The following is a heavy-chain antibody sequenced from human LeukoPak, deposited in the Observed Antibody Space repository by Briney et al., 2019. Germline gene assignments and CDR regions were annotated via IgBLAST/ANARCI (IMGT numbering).Heavy chain of an antibody. CDR1: GYTFTGYY. D-gene: IGHD3-16*01. CDR2: INPKNGSA. Sequence: ASGKVSCKASGYTFTGYYMDWVRQAPGQGLEWMGWINPKNGSANYAPRFRGRVTLTRDRSTSTVYMELTRLTSDDTAVYYCARASFWESPVNWFDPWGQGTLVTVSS. CDR3: ARASFWESPVNWFDP. J-gene: IGHJ5*02. V-gene: IGHV1-2*07.